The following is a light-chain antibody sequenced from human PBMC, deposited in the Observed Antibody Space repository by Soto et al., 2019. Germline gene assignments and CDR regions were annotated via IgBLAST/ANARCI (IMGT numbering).Light chain of an antibody. CDR2: AAS. CDR3: HQLNSYPFT. J-gene: IGKJ5*01. CDR1: QGISSY. V-gene: IGKV1-9*01. Sequence: DIQLTQSPSFLSASIGDRVTITCRASQGISSYLAWYQQKPGKAPKFLIYAASTLQSGVPSRFRGSESGTEFTLTISSLQPEDFATYYCHQLNSYPFTFGQGTRLEIK.